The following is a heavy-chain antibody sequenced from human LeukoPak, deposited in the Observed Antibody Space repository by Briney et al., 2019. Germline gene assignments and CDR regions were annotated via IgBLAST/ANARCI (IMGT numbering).Heavy chain of an antibody. V-gene: IGHV1-8*01. CDR2: MKPITGTT. Sequence: GASVKVSCQTSGYTFTDYDINWVRQATGQGLEWIGYMKPITGTTGYAQKFQGRVSLSRNTSMNTAYMEVTGLTSEDTATYYCTRERPVNWGHIFDMWGQGSVVTVSS. CDR1: GYTFTDYD. CDR3: TRERPVNWGHIFDM. D-gene: IGHD7-27*01. J-gene: IGHJ3*02.